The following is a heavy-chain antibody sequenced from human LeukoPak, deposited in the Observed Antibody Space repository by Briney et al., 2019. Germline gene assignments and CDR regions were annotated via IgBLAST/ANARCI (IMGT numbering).Heavy chain of an antibody. CDR3: AKGAAAGLVDWFDP. CDR2: ITGDGAT. V-gene: IGHV3-23*01. CDR1: GFTFTNFA. Sequence: PGGSPRLSCAVSGFTFTNFAMMWVRQAPGKGLQWVSSITGDGATYYADSVRGRFMLSRDTSKNTLYLQMNSLTAEGTALYCCAKGAAAGLVDWFDPGAREPWSPSPQ. J-gene: IGHJ5*02. D-gene: IGHD6-25*01.